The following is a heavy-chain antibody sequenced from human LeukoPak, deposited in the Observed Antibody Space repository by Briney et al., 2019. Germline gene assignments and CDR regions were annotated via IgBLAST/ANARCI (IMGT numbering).Heavy chain of an antibody. CDR1: GYIFRVYV. V-gene: IGHV7-4-1*02. J-gene: IGHJ1*01. D-gene: IGHD1-14*01. CDR3: ARDYTIAVGTTTYLQH. CDR2: INTNTGKP. Sequence: ASVKVSCKASGYIFRVYVLIWVRQAPGQGLELMGWINTNTGKPPYAHGFSGRFVFSLDTSFSTAYLQTSRLKAEDTAVYYCARDYTIAVGTTTYLQHWGQGTLVTVSS.